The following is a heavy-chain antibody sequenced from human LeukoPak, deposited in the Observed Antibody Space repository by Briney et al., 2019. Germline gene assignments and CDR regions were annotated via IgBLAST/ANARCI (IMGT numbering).Heavy chain of an antibody. J-gene: IGHJ3*02. CDR3: AGYAMVRGVIRAPFAFDI. D-gene: IGHD3-10*01. V-gene: IGHV4-59*01. Sequence: SETLSLTCTVSGGSISSYYWSWIRQPPGKGLEWIGYIYYSGSTNYNPSPKSRVTISVDTSKNQFSLKLSSVTAADTAVYYCAGYAMVRGVIRAPFAFDIWGQGTMVTVSS. CDR2: IYYSGST. CDR1: GGSISSYY.